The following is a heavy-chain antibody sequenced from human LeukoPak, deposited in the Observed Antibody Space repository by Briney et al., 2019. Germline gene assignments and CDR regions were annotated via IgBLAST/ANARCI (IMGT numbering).Heavy chain of an antibody. Sequence: SETLSLTCTVSGGSISSSSYRWGWIRQPPGKGLEWIGSIYYSGSTYYNPSLKSRVTISVDTSKNQFSLKLSSVTAADTAVYYCASLQPDAFDIWGQGTMVTVSS. CDR1: GGSISSSSYR. CDR2: IYYSGST. CDR3: ASLQPDAFDI. V-gene: IGHV4-39*01. J-gene: IGHJ3*02. D-gene: IGHD1-1*01.